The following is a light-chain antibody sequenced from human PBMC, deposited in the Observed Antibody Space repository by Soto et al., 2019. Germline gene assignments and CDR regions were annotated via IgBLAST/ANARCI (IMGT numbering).Light chain of an antibody. CDR1: SSDIGGYNF. CDR2: EVS. V-gene: IGLV2-14*01. CDR3: SSYTRPTTVV. J-gene: IGLJ2*01. Sequence: QSALTQPASVSGSPGQSITISCTGTSSDIGGYNFVSWYQQHPGKAPRLMIYEVSNRPSWVSNRFSGSKSGNTASLTISGLQAEDEADYYCSSYTRPTTVVFGGGTKLTVL.